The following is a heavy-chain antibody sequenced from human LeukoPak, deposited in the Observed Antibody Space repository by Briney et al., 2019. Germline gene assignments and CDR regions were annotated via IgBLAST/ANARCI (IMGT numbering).Heavy chain of an antibody. CDR2: ISSSSSYI. J-gene: IGHJ4*02. V-gene: IGHV3-21*01. Sequence: GGSLRLSCAASGFAFSSYSMNWVRQAPGKGLEWVSSISSSSSYIYYADSVKGRFTISRDNAKNSLYLQMNSLRAEDTAVYYCAREVDYGAGSYYFDYWGQGTLVTVSS. D-gene: IGHD3-10*01. CDR1: GFAFSSYS. CDR3: AREVDYGAGSYYFDY.